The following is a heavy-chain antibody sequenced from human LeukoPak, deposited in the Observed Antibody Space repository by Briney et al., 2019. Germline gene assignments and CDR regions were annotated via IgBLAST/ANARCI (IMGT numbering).Heavy chain of an antibody. V-gene: IGHV3-23*01. J-gene: IGHJ4*02. CDR1: GFTFSSYA. D-gene: IGHD2-8*01. CDR3: AKDTSIGRYCTNGVCSPFDY. CDR2: ISDTGATT. Sequence: PGGSLRLSCAGSGFTFSSYAMSWVRQAPGKGLEGVSAISDTGATTYDADSVKGRCTISRDNSRSTLYLQMNSLRAEDTALYYCAKDTSIGRYCTNGVCSPFDYWGQGTLVTVSS.